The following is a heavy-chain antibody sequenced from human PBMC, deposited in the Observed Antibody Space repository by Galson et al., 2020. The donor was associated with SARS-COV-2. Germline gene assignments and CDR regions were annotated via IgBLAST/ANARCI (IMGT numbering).Heavy chain of an antibody. CDR1: GGSISSGGYY. Sequence: TLSLTCTVSGGSISSGGYYWSWIRQHPGTGLEWIGYIYYSGSTYYNPSLKSRVTISVDTSKNQFSLKLSSVTAADTAVYYCARGPHELGYYYYYMDVWGKGTTVTVSS. J-gene: IGHJ6*03. V-gene: IGHV4-31*03. CDR3: ARGPHELGYYYYYMDV. CDR2: IYYSGST. D-gene: IGHD7-27*01.